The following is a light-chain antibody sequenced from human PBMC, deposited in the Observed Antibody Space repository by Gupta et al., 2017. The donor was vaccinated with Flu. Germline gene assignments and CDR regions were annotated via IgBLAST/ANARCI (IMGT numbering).Light chain of an antibody. Sequence: EIVLTQSPATLSLSPGERGTLSCRASQSVHNFLAWYQQKPGQAPRLLISDASNRATGIPARFSGSGSETDFTLTISSLEAEDSAVYYCHQRDFCPITFGGGTKVVIK. J-gene: IGKJ4*01. CDR1: QSVHNF. V-gene: IGKV3-11*01. CDR2: DAS. CDR3: HQRDFCPIT.